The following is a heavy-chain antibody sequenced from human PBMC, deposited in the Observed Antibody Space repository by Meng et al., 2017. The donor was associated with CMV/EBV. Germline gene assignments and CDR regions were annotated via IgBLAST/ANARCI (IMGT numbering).Heavy chain of an antibody. CDR2: IYTSGST. CDR3: AREMPIVAAGCFDY. V-gene: IGHV4-4*07. CDR1: GGSVRSSA. Sequence: HPADLGPGLVNPLGALSLTCTFSGGSVRSSAWSWIRQPAGKGLDWIGRIYTSGSTNYTPSLKIRVTMSVDTSKNQFSLKLSSVTAADTALYYCAREMPIVAAGCFDYWGQGTLVTVSS. J-gene: IGHJ4*02. D-gene: IGHD6-13*01.